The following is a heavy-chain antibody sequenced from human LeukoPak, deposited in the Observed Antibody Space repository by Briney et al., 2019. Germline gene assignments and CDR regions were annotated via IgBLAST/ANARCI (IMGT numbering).Heavy chain of an antibody. J-gene: IGHJ3*02. CDR2: INWNGGST. V-gene: IGHV3-20*04. D-gene: IGHD2-2*01. CDR3: ARVMRYDQLDAFDI. CDR1: GFTFDDYV. Sequence: PGGSLRLSCAASGFTFDDYVMSWVRQAPGKGLEWVSGINWNGGSTGYADSVKGRFTISRDNAKNSLYLQMNSLRAEDTALYYCARVMRYDQLDAFDIWGQGTMVTVSS.